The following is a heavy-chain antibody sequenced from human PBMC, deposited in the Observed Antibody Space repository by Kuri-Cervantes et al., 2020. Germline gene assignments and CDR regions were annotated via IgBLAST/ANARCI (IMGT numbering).Heavy chain of an antibody. CDR3: AREGLEYGGSDY. CDR1: GGSISSSSYY. D-gene: IGHD4-23*01. CDR2: IYYSGST. J-gene: IGHJ4*02. Sequence: SETLSLTCAVSGGSISSSSYYWGWIRQPPGKGLEWIGSIYYSGSTYYNPSLKSRVTISVDTSKNQFSLKLSSVTAADTAVYCCAREGLEYGGSDYWGQGTLVTVSS. V-gene: IGHV4-39*07.